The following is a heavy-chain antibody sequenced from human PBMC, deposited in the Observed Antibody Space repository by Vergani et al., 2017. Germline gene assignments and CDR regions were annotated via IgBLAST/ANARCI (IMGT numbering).Heavy chain of an antibody. Sequence: QVQLQESGPGLVKPSQTLSLTCTVPGGSISSGGYYWSWIRQHPGKGLEWIGYIYYSGSTYYNPSLKSRVTIAVDTSKNHFSLKLVSVTAADTAVYSCARRIAARIDYWGQGTLVTVSS. J-gene: IGHJ4*02. CDR2: IYYSGST. CDR3: ARRIAARIDY. V-gene: IGHV4-31*03. D-gene: IGHD6-6*01. CDR1: GGSISSGGYY.